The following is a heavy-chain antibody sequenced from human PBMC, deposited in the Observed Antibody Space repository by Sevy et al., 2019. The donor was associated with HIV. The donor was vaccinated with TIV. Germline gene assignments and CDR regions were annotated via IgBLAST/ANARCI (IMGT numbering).Heavy chain of an antibody. V-gene: IGHV1-24*01. CDR1: GLTLTQLS. CDR2: FDPEDDEK. D-gene: IGHD5-12*01. J-gene: IGHJ4*01. CDR3: ATTKDYYQSSGYPFDY. Sequence: ASVKVSCKVSGLTLTQLSIHWVRQAPGKGLEWMGTFDPEDDEKIYARKFQGRVTMTEDTSTDTAYMELSRLRSEDTAVYYCATTKDYYQSSGYPFDYWGHGTLVTVSS.